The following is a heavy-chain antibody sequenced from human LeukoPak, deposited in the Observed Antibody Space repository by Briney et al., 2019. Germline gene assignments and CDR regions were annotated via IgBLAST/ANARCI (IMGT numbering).Heavy chain of an antibody. J-gene: IGHJ4*02. Sequence: PGGSLRLSCAVSGFIFGTYTMNWVRLAPGKGLEWDSYISSGSSTIYYADSVKGRFTISRDNAKNSLYLQMNSLRAEDTAVYYCARSGYSYAPYYFDYWGQGTLVTVSS. CDR3: ARSGYSYAPYYFDY. CDR1: GFIFGTYT. CDR2: ISSGSSTI. D-gene: IGHD5-18*01. V-gene: IGHV3-48*01.